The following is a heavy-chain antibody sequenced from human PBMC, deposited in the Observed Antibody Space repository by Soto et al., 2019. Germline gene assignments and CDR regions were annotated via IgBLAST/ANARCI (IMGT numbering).Heavy chain of an antibody. Sequence: PGGSLRLSCAASGFTFSSYAMHWVRQAPGKGLEWVAVISYDGSNKYYADSVKGRFTISRDNSKNTLYLQMNSLRAEDTAVYYCGREWGRNLAAHFDYWGQR. CDR2: ISYDGSNK. J-gene: IGHJ4*02. CDR3: GREWGRNLAAHFDY. D-gene: IGHD7-27*01. V-gene: IGHV3-30-3*01. CDR1: GFTFSSYA.